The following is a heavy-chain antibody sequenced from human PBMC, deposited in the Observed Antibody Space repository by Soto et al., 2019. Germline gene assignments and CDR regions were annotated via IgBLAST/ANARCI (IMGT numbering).Heavy chain of an antibody. CDR2: INHGGST. J-gene: IGHJ4*02. V-gene: IGHV4-34*01. CDR1: GGSFSTYY. Sequence: QVQLQQWGAGLLKPSETLSLTCSVSGGSFSTYYWTWIRQSPGKGLEWIGEINHGGSTNYNPSPKSRVTTSVYSSKNQSSLNLTSMTAADTAVYYCASGRPTRSNWNDPSKSSVDYWGQGSLVTVSS. CDR3: ASGRPTRSNWNDPSKSSVDY. D-gene: IGHD1-1*01.